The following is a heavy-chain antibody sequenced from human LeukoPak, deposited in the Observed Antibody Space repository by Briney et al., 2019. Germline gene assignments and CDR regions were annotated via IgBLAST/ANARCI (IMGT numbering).Heavy chain of an antibody. Sequence: GGSLRLSCAASGFSFSNAWMTWVRQAPGKGLECVGRIKSKTDGGTTDYGAPVKGRFTISRDDSKNTLYLQMNSLKTEDTAVYYCKARATGAFDIWGQGTMVTVSS. CDR3: KARATGAFDI. CDR2: IKSKTDGGTT. CDR1: GFSFSNAW. J-gene: IGHJ3*02. D-gene: IGHD1-26*01. V-gene: IGHV3-15*01.